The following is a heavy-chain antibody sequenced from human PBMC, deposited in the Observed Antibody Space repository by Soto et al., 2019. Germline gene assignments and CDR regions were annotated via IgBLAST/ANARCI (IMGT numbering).Heavy chain of an antibody. Sequence: QVQLVESGGGVVQPGRSLRLSYAASGFTFSSYGMHWVRQAPGKGLEWVAVISYDGSNKYYADSVKGRFTISRDNSKNTLYLQMNSLRAEDTAVYYCANVPTHYYYGMDVWGQGTTVTVSS. V-gene: IGHV3-30*18. CDR1: GFTFSSYG. CDR2: ISYDGSNK. J-gene: IGHJ6*02. CDR3: ANVPTHYYYGMDV. D-gene: IGHD2-2*01.